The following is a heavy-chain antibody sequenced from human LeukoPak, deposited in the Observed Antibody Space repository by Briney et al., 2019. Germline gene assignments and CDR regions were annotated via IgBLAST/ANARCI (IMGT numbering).Heavy chain of an antibody. D-gene: IGHD5-12*01. CDR1: GYSISTGYF. Sequence: PSETLFLTCTVSGYSISTGYFWAWIRQPPGRGLEWIGSISRGAGTYYSPSLKSRVTMSLDTSKNQFSVNLNSVTAADTAVYYCARDHDVWVAPSFDYWGQGNLVSVSS. V-gene: IGHV4-38-2*02. CDR2: ISRGAGT. CDR3: ARDHDVWVAPSFDY. J-gene: IGHJ4*02.